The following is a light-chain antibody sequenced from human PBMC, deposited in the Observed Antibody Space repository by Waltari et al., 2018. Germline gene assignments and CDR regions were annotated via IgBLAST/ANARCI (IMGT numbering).Light chain of an antibody. CDR3: QQYSNYYT. CDR2: KAS. J-gene: IGKJ2*01. Sequence: DIQMTQSPSTLSASVGDTVTFTCRASESISTWLAWYQQRPGKAPKLLIYKASYLETGVPSRFSGSGSGTEFILTISSLRPDDSATYYCQQYSNYYTFGQGTKLEIK. CDR1: ESISTW. V-gene: IGKV1-5*03.